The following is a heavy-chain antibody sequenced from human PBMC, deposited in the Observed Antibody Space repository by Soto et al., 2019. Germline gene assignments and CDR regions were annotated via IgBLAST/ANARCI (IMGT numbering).Heavy chain of an antibody. Sequence: SETLSLTCTVSGGSISSYYWSWIRQPPGKGLEWIGRIYYSGSTNYNPSLKSRVTMSVDTSKNQFSLKLSSVTAADTAVYYCARDHNSVAGSFDYWGQGTLVTVSS. J-gene: IGHJ4*02. D-gene: IGHD6-19*01. V-gene: IGHV4-4*07. CDR1: GGSISSYY. CDR2: IYYSGST. CDR3: ARDHNSVAGSFDY.